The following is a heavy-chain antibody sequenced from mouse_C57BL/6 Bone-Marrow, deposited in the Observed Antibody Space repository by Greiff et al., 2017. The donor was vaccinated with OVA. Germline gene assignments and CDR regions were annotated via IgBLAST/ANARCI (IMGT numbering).Heavy chain of an antibody. CDR2: IDPENGDT. V-gene: IGHV14-4*01. D-gene: IGHD2-10*01. CDR3: STPYYGNYEDYFDY. CDR1: GFNIKDDY. Sequence: EVQLQQSGAELVRPGASVKLSCTASGFNIKDDYMHWVKQRPEQGLEWIGWIDPENGDTEYASKFQGKATITADTSSNTAYLKLSSLTSEDTAVYYCSTPYYGNYEDYFDYWGQGTTLTVSS. J-gene: IGHJ2*01.